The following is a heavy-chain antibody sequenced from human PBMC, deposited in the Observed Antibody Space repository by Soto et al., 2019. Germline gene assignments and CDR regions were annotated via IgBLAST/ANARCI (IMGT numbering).Heavy chain of an antibody. V-gene: IGHV4-39*01. J-gene: IGHJ6*02. Sequence: SETLSLTCTVSGGSISSSSYYWGWIRQPPGKGLEWIGSIYYSGSTYYNPSLKSRVTISVDTSKNQFSLKLSSVTAADTAVYYCARPQSSSWYYYYGMDFWGQGTTVTVSS. CDR1: GGSISSSSYY. CDR3: ARPQSSSWYYYYGMDF. D-gene: IGHD6-13*01. CDR2: IYYSGST.